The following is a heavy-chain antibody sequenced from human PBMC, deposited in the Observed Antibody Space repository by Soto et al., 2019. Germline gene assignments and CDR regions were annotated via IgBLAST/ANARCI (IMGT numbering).Heavy chain of an antibody. CDR1: GGSFSGYY. CDR2: INHSGST. CDR3: ARDRPEYDSSSWYVNFDY. J-gene: IGHJ4*02. Sequence: PSETLSLTCAVYGGSFSGYYWSWIRQPPGKGLEWIGEINHSGSTNYNPSLKSRVTISVDTSKNQFSLKLSSVTAADTAVYYCARDRPEYDSSSWYVNFDYWGQGTLVTVSS. D-gene: IGHD6-13*01. V-gene: IGHV4-34*01.